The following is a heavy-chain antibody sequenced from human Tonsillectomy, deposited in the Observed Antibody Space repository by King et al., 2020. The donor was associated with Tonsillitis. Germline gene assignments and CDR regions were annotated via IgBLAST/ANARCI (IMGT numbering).Heavy chain of an antibody. D-gene: IGHD3-22*01. J-gene: IGHJ3*02. CDR2: ISWDGYST. V-gene: IGHV3-43D*03. Sequence: VQLVESGGVVVQPGGSLRLSCAASGFTFDDYTIHWVRQTPGKGLEWVSLISWDGYSTYYADSVKGRFTISRDNSKNSLYLQMNSRRAEDTALYYCENSFREHIKWLPKPTHTPDAFDIWGQGTMVTVSS. CDR1: GFTFDDYT. CDR3: ENSFREHIKWLPKPTHTPDAFDI.